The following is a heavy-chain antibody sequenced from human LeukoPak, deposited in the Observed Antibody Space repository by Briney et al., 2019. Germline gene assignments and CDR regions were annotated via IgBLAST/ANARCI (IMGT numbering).Heavy chain of an antibody. Sequence: GGSLRLSCVASGFTSSSHGMHWVRQGPGKGLEWVAIISNDGSNKYYADSAKGRFTISSDNSENMLYLQMDSLRAEDTAVYYCARVLTEYCTNGVCPNPYYYYYGMDVWGQGTTVTVSS. CDR1: GFTSSSHG. D-gene: IGHD2-8*01. V-gene: IGHV3-30*04. CDR3: ARVLTEYCTNGVCPNPYYYYYGMDV. J-gene: IGHJ6*02. CDR2: ISNDGSNK.